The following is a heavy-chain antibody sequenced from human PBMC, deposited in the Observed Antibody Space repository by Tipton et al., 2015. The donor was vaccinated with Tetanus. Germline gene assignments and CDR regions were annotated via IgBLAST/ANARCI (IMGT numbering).Heavy chain of an antibody. CDR1: GYTFSSFK. CDR2: INPSGGLT. V-gene: IGHV1-46*01. D-gene: IGHD6-25*01. CDR3: ARQRANRADAFDI. Sequence: QLVQSGAEIKRPGASVKVSCKASGYTFSSFKVHWVRQAPGQGLEWMGTINPSGGLTTYAQKFKGRLIVAKDTSTSTVSMELSSLRSEDTAVYYCARQRANRADAFDIWGQGTMVTVSS. J-gene: IGHJ3*02.